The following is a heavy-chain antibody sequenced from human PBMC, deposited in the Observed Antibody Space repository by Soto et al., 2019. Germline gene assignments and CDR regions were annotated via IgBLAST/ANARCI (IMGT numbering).Heavy chain of an antibody. Sequence: QVQLQESGPGLVKPSGTLSLTCAVSGVSISSSQWWSWVRQPPGKGLEWIGEIYHNERTNYNPSLKSRLTMSLDRSKNQVSLKLSSVTAADTATYYCGRTKDYFYGVDVWGQGTTVTFSS. CDR3: GRTKDYFYGVDV. CDR1: GVSISSSQW. CDR2: IYHNERT. V-gene: IGHV4-4*02. J-gene: IGHJ6*02.